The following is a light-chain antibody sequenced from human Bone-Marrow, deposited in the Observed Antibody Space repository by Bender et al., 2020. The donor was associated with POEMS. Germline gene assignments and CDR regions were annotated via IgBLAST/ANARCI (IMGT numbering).Light chain of an antibody. CDR1: SSDVGAYNY. J-gene: IGLJ3*02. Sequence: QSALTQSASVSGSPGQSISISCTGSSSDVGAYNYVAWYQQHPGKAPKLMIYDVSNRPSGVSDRFSGSKSGNTASLTISGLQADDEADYYCYSHAGSYTWVFGGGTKLTVL. V-gene: IGLV2-14*03. CDR3: YSHAGSYTWV. CDR2: DVS.